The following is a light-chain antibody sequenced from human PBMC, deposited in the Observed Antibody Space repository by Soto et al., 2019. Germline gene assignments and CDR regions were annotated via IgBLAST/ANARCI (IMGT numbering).Light chain of an antibody. CDR3: SSYAGSSNV. CDR1: SSDVGGYNY. V-gene: IGLV2-8*01. CDR2: EVN. Sequence: QSALTQPPSASGSPGQSVAISCTGTSSDVGGYNYVSWYQQHPGKAPKLMMYEVNKRPSGVPDRFSGSKSGNTASLTVSGLQAVDEADYYCSSYAGSSNVVGTGTKLTVL. J-gene: IGLJ1*01.